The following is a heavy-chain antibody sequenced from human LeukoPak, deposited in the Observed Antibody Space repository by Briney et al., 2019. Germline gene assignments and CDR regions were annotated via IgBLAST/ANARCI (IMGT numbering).Heavy chain of an antibody. CDR1: GFTFSSYA. Sequence: GGSLRLSCAASGFTFSSYAMSWVRQAPGKGLEWVSAISGSGGSTYYADSVKGRFTISRGNSKNTLYLQMNSLRAEDTAVYYCAKDQQLGDYYYGMDVWGQGTTVTVSS. CDR3: AKDQQLGDYYYGMDV. D-gene: IGHD6-13*01. CDR2: ISGSGGST. V-gene: IGHV3-23*01. J-gene: IGHJ6*02.